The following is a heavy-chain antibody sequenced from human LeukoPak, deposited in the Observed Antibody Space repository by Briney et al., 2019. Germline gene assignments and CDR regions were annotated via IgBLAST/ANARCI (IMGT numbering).Heavy chain of an antibody. V-gene: IGHV3-53*01. CDR3: ARGVEPLAANTLAY. CDR1: GFTVSTND. D-gene: IGHD1-14*01. J-gene: IGHJ1*01. CDR2: LYSDGNT. Sequence: GGSLRLSCAASGFTVSTNDMTWVCQAPGKGLEWVSVLYSDGNTKYADSVQGRFTISRDTSKNTLYLEMNSLSPDDTAVYYCARGVEPLAANTLAYSGQGTLVTVSS.